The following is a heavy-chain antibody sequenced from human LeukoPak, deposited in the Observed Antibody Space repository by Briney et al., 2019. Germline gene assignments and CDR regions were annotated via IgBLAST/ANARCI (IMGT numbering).Heavy chain of an antibody. CDR1: GFTFSSYG. CDR2: ISYDGSNK. V-gene: IGHV3-30*03. D-gene: IGHD3-10*01. J-gene: IGHJ6*03. CDR3: VGYGSGSYYNYYMDV. Sequence: GGSLRLSCAASGFTFSSYGIHWVRQAPGKGLEWVAVISYDGSNKYYADSVKGRFTISRDNSKNTLYLQMNSLRAEDTAVYYCVGYGSGSYYNYYMDVWGKGTTVTVSS.